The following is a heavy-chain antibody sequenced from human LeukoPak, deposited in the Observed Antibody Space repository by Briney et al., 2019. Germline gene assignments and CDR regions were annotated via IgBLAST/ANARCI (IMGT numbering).Heavy chain of an antibody. D-gene: IGHD2-2*02. J-gene: IGHJ4*02. Sequence: SETLSHTCTVSGGSISSSSYYWGWIRQPPGKGLEWIGSIYYSGSTYYNPSLKSRVTISVDTSKNQFSLKLSSVTAADTAVYYCARQWGRYCSSTSCYNNYNYFDYWGQGTLVTVSS. V-gene: IGHV4-39*01. CDR2: IYYSGST. CDR3: ARQWGRYCSSTSCYNNYNYFDY. CDR1: GGSISSSSYY.